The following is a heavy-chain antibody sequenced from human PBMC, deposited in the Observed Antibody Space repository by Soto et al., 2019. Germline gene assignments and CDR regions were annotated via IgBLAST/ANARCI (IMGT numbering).Heavy chain of an antibody. D-gene: IGHD3-22*01. CDR2: IYYSGST. J-gene: IGHJ4*02. V-gene: IGHV4-31*03. CDR3: ARAVRIVWGSGYYWDC. Sequence: QVQLQESGPGLVKPSQTLSLTCTVSGGSISSGGYYWSWIRQHPGKGLEWIGYIYYSGSTYYNPSPKSRVTLSVDTSTNQFSLKLSSVTAADTAVYYCARAVRIVWGSGYYWDCWGQGTLVTVSS. CDR1: GGSISSGGYY.